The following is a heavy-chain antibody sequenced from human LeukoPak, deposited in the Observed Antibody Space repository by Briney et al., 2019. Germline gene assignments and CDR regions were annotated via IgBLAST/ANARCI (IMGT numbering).Heavy chain of an antibody. V-gene: IGHV3-21*01. CDR1: GFTFSSYS. D-gene: IGHD3-22*01. Sequence: GGSLRLSCAASGFTFSSYSMNWVRQAPGKGLEWVSSISSSSSYIYYADSVKGRFTISRDNAKNSLYLQMNSLRAEDTAVYYCARHDSSGYYGGIFDYWGQGTLVTVSS. CDR3: ARHDSSGYYGGIFDY. CDR2: ISSSSSYI. J-gene: IGHJ4*02.